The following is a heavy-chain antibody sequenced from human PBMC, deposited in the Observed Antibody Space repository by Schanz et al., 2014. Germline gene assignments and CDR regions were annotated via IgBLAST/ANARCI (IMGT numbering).Heavy chain of an antibody. CDR2: ISSSSSTR. J-gene: IGHJ4*02. CDR1: GFTFSTHA. Sequence: EMQLLESGGGLIQPGGSLRLSCAASGFTFSTHAMSWVRQAPGKGLEWVSYISSSSSTRYYADSVKGRFTISRDNAKNSLFLQMNSLRAEDTAVYYCARDHTTESYYSAGPPIDYWGQGTLLTVSS. D-gene: IGHD1-26*01. V-gene: IGHV3-48*01. CDR3: ARDHTTESYYSAGPPIDY.